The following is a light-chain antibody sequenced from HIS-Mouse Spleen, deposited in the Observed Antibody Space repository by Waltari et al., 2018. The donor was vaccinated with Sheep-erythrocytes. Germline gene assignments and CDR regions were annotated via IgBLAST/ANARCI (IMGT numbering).Light chain of an antibody. Sequence: QSVLTQPPSVSAAPGQKVTISCSGSSSNIGNNYVSWYQQLPGTAPKLLIYDNNTGPSGIPDRFPGSKAGTSATLGITGLQTGDEADYYCGTWDSSLSAGRVFGGGTKLTVL. CDR3: GTWDSSLSAGRV. J-gene: IGLJ3*02. CDR1: SSNIGNNY. CDR2: DNN. V-gene: IGLV1-51*01.